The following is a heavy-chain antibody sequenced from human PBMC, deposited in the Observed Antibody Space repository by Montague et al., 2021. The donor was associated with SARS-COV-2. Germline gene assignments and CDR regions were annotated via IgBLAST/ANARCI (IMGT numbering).Heavy chain of an antibody. CDR1: GFSLSTSGVG. J-gene: IGHJ4*02. Sequence: PALVKPTQTLTLTRTFSGFSLSTSGVGVGWIRQPPGKALEWLALIYWDDKRYSPSLKSRLTITKDTSKNQVVLTMTNMDPVDTATYYCAHRRAFYGDYGYWGQGTLVTVSS. D-gene: IGHD4-17*01. CDR3: AHRRAFYGDYGY. V-gene: IGHV2-5*01. CDR2: IYWDDK.